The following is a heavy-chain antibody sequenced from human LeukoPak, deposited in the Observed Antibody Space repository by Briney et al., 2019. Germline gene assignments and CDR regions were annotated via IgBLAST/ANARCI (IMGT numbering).Heavy chain of an antibody. D-gene: IGHD3/OR15-3a*01. J-gene: IGHJ6*02. Sequence: SETLSLTCTVSSGSISSYYWSWIRQPPGKGLEWIGYIYYSGSTNYNPSLKSRVTISVDTSKNQFSLKLSSVTAADTAVYYCARARTRQYYYYGMDVWGQGTTVTVSS. CDR3: ARARTRQYYYYGMDV. CDR2: IYYSGST. CDR1: SGSISSYY. V-gene: IGHV4-59*08.